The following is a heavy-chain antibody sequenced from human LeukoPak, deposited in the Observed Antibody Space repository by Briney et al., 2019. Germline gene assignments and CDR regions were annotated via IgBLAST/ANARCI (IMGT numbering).Heavy chain of an antibody. J-gene: IGHJ4*02. CDR1: GFTPAVYA. Sequence: GGCPRLSCMASGFTPAVYAMSWVRPAPEGGGEWGCFIRSKVYGGTTEYAASVTGTSTTSREDTKSFAYLRMSSLKTEDTAVYYCTRYYASASPPGNWGQGTLVTVSS. CDR2: IRSKVYGGTT. D-gene: IGHD3-10*01. CDR3: TRYYASASPPGN. V-gene: IGHV3-49*04.